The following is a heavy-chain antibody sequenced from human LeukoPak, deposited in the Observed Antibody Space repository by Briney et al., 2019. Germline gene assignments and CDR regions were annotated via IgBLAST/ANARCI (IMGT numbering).Heavy chain of an antibody. CDR3: AKYTSRWNYFDY. J-gene: IGHJ4*02. CDR1: GGSISSGDYS. CDR2: IYHSGST. V-gene: IGHV4-30-2*02. D-gene: IGHD6-13*01. Sequence: PSQTLSLTCAVSGGSISSGDYSWSWIRQPPGKGLEWIGYIYHSGSTYYNPSLKSRVTISVDTSKNQFSLKLSSVTAADTAVYYCAKYTSRWNYFDYWGQGTLVTVSS.